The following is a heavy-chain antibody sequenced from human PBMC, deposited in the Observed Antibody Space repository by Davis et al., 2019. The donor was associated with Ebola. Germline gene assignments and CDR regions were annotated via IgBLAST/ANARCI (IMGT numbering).Heavy chain of an antibody. CDR1: GGSFSGYY. J-gene: IGHJ5*02. CDR2: INHSGST. V-gene: IGHV4-34*01. D-gene: IGHD3-3*01. CDR3: ARELRFLPNWFDP. Sequence: PSETLSLTCAVYGGSFSGYYWSWIRQPPGKGLEWIGEINHSGSTNYNPSLKSRVTISVDTSKNQFSLKLSSVTAADTAVYYCARELRFLPNWFDPWGQGTLVTVSS.